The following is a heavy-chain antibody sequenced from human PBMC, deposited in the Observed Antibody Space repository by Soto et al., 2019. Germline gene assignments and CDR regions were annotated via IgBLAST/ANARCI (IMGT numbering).Heavy chain of an antibody. Sequence: SVKVSCKAFGGTFSSYTISWVRQAPGQGLEWMGRIIPILGIANYAQKFQGRVTITADKSTSTAYMELSSLRSEDTAVYYCARGGYNWNDPAGYWGQGTLVTVSS. J-gene: IGHJ4*02. CDR1: GGTFSSYT. V-gene: IGHV1-69*02. CDR2: IIPILGIA. D-gene: IGHD1-20*01. CDR3: ARGGYNWNDPAGY.